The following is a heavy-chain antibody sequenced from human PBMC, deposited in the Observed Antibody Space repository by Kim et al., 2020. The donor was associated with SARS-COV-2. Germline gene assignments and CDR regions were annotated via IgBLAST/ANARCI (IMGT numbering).Heavy chain of an antibody. CDR3: AADYCSSTSCYDQRGRIYYYYGMDV. D-gene: IGHD2-2*01. CDR2: IIPIFGTA. J-gene: IGHJ6*02. Sequence: SVKVSCKASGGTFSSYAISWVRQAPGQGLEWMGGIIPIFGTANYAQKFQGRVTITADESTSTAYMELSSLRSEDTAVYYCAADYCSSTSCYDQRGRIYYYYGMDVWGQGTPVTVSS. CDR1: GGTFSSYA. V-gene: IGHV1-69*13.